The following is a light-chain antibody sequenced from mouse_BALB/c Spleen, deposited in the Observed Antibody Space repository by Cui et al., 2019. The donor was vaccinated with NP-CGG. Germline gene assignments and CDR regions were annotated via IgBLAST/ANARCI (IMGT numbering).Light chain of an antibody. J-gene: IGLJ1*01. V-gene: IGLV1*01. Sequence: QAVLTHASPLTTSPGEKVTLTCRSSTGAVTTSNYANWVQEKPDHLFTGLIGGTNNRAPGVPARFSGSLIGDKAALTITGAQTEDETIYFCALWYSNHWVFGGGTKLTVL. CDR1: TGAVTTSNY. CDR3: ALWYSNHWV. CDR2: GTN.